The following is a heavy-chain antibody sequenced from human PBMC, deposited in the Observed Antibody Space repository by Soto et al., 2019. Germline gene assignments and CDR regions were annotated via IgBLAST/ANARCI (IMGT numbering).Heavy chain of an antibody. J-gene: IGHJ4*02. CDR3: ARDIGFDYVN. V-gene: IGHV3-7*01. CDR2: IKEDGSEI. Sequence: GGSLRLSCAVSEFNVMSYWMSWVHQAPGKGLEWVASIKEDGSEIYYLQSVRGRFTISRDSAGNALHLAMNYLSAEDTGVYFCARDIGFDYVNWGQGTLVTVSS. D-gene: IGHD3-16*01. CDR1: EFNVMSYW.